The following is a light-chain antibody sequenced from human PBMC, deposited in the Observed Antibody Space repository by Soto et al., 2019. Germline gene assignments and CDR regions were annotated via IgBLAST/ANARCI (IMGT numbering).Light chain of an antibody. CDR2: LEGSGSY. CDR1: SGHSSYI. Sequence: QSVLTQSSSASASLRSSVKFTCTLSSGHSSYIIAWHQQQPGKAPRYLMKLEGSGSYNKGSGVPDRFSGSSSGADRYLTISNLQFEDEADYYCETWDSNIWVFGGGTKVTVL. V-gene: IGLV4-60*02. J-gene: IGLJ3*02. CDR3: ETWDSNIWV.